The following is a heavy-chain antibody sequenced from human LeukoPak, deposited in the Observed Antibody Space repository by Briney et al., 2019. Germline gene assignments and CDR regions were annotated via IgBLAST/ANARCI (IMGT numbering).Heavy chain of an antibody. CDR3: ASSSGGVADPDAFDI. CDR1: GYTFTKND. V-gene: IGHV1-8*03. Sequence: ASVKVSCKSSGYTFTKNDIHWVRQAPGQGLEWMGWMHPDGGDTGYAQKFQGRVTITRNTSISTAYMELSSLRSEDTAVYYCASSSGGVADPDAFDIWGQGIMVTVSS. D-gene: IGHD6-19*01. J-gene: IGHJ3*02. CDR2: MHPDGGDT.